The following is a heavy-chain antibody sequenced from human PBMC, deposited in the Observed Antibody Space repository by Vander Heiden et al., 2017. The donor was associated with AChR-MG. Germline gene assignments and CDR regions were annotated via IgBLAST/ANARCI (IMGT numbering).Heavy chain of an antibody. CDR3: ARDTAEDD. V-gene: IGHV3-23*01. D-gene: IGHD5-18*01. Sequence: EVQLLASGGGLVQPGGSLRLPCAASGFTFSVCAMSWVRQAPGKGPQWVSTISGSGGRTYYADSVKGRFTISRDNSKNTLYLQMNSLRAEDTAVYYCARDTAEDDWGQGTLVTVSS. J-gene: IGHJ4*02. CDR1: GFTFSVCA. CDR2: ISGSGGRT.